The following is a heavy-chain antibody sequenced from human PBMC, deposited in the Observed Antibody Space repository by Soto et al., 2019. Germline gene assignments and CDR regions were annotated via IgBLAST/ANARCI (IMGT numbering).Heavy chain of an antibody. CDR2: ISAYNGNT. CDR3: ARDPGTGTPEGWFDP. V-gene: IGHV1-18*01. D-gene: IGHD1-1*01. CDR1: GYTFTSYG. Sequence: QVQLVQSGAEVKKPGASVKVSCKASGYTFTSYGISWVRQAPGQGLEWMGWISAYNGNTNYAQKLQGRVTMTTDTSTSTADMELRSLRSDDTAVYYCARDPGTGTPEGWFDPWGQGTLVTVSS. J-gene: IGHJ5*02.